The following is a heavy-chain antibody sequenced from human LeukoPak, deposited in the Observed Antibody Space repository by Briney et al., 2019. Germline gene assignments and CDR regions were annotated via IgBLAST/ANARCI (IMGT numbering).Heavy chain of an antibody. CDR2: VNLQGST. J-gene: IGHJ4*02. CDR1: GGSITSTNY. V-gene: IGHV4-4*02. Sequence: KASGTQSLTCGVSGGSITSTNYWTWVRQPPGKGLEWIGEVNLQGSTNYNPSLMGRVAISVDMSENHISLQLTSVTAADTAVYYCASDGGPYRPLDYSGQGTLVTVSS. CDR3: ASDGGPYRPLDY.